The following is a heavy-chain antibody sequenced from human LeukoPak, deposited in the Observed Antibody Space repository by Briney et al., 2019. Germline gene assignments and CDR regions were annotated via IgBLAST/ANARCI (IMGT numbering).Heavy chain of an antibody. J-gene: IGHJ4*02. D-gene: IGHD6-13*01. CDR1: GGSISSGGYY. Sequence: SETLSLTCTVSGGSISSGGYYWSWIRQHPGKGLEWIGYIYYSGSTYYNPSLKSRVTISVDTSKNQFSLKLSSVTAADTAVYYCARDSADGIAAAGIDYWGQGTLVTVSS. V-gene: IGHV4-31*03. CDR3: ARDSADGIAAAGIDY. CDR2: IYYSGST.